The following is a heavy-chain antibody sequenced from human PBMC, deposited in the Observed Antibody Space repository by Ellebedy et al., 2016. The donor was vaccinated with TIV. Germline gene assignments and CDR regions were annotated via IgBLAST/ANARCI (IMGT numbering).Heavy chain of an antibody. J-gene: IGHJ6*03. V-gene: IGHV3-30*01. CDR1: GFTFSSYS. CDR3: ANRGPRGTFSMDV. CDR2: ISYDVITQ. Sequence: PGGSLRLSCTASGFTFSSYSMFWVHQAPGKGLEWVALISYDVITQYYADSVKGRFTTARDNSKNMLYLQMNSLRPEDTAVYYCANRGPRGTFSMDVWGKGTTVTVSS. D-gene: IGHD3-16*01.